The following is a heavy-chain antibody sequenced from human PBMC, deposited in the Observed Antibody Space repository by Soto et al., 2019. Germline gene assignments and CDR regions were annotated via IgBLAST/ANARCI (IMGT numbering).Heavy chain of an antibody. D-gene: IGHD4-17*01. CDR2: IYYGGSP. CDR1: GGSVSSDESD. Sequence: QLQLQESGPGVVKTSGTLSLTCSVSGGSVSSDESDWGWIRQPPGKGLEWIGNIYYGGSPNYTPSLKSRITISVDIFKNQFSLSLGSVTAADTAVYYCARQRGTTLGTDYWGQGSLVTVSS. V-gene: IGHV4-39*01. J-gene: IGHJ4*02. CDR3: ARQRGTTLGTDY.